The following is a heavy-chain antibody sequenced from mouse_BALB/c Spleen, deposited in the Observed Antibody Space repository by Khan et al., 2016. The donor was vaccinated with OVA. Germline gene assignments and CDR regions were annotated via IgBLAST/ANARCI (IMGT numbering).Heavy chain of an antibody. CDR3: ARTNGNDWFAY. Sequence: QIQLVQSGPELKKPGETVKISCKASGYTLTNYGMNWVKQAPGKGLKWMGWINTYTGEPTYAEDFKGRIAFSLDTSASTAYLQITNLKKEDTATDYWARTNGNDWFAYWGQGTLVTVAA. D-gene: IGHD2-1*01. CDR1: GYTLTNYG. CDR2: INTYTGEP. J-gene: IGHJ3*01. V-gene: IGHV9-3-1*01.